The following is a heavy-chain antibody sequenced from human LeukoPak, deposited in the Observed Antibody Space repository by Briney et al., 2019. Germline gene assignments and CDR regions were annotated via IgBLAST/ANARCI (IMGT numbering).Heavy chain of an antibody. J-gene: IGHJ4*02. CDR3: AKDERNWNYNLASQTYD. V-gene: IGHV3-23*01. D-gene: IGHD1-7*01. Sequence: PGESLRLSCAASGFTFRFHAMSWVRQAPGKGLEWVSGISDSGSSTYYADSVKGRFSIYRENSKNMLYLQMNSLRADDTAVYYCAKDERNWNYNLASQTYDWGQGTLVTVSS. CDR1: GFTFRFHA. CDR2: ISDSGSST.